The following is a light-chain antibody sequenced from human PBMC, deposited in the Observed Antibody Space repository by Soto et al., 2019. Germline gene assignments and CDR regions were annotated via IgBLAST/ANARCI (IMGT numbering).Light chain of an antibody. V-gene: IGKV3-15*01. CDR2: SAS. J-gene: IGKJ2*01. Sequence: EIVMTQSPATLSVSPGERATLSCRASQSISTELAWYQQKPGQPPSLLIFSASTRATGVRASFAGSGSGSEFTLTIGGLQSEDFAVYYWQQGHNWPLTFGQGTRLEI. CDR1: QSISTE. CDR3: QQGHNWPLT.